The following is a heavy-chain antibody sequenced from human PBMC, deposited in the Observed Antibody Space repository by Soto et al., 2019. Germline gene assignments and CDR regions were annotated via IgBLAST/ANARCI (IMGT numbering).Heavy chain of an antibody. CDR2: IWYDGSNK. Sequence: GGSLRLSCAASGFTFSSYGMHWVRQAPGKGLEWVAVIWYDGSNKYYADSVKGRFTISRDNSKNTLYLQMNSLRAEDTAVYYCARDIETVTTGMDVWGQGTTVTVSS. D-gene: IGHD4-17*01. V-gene: IGHV3-33*01. J-gene: IGHJ6*02. CDR1: GFTFSSYG. CDR3: ARDIETVTTGMDV.